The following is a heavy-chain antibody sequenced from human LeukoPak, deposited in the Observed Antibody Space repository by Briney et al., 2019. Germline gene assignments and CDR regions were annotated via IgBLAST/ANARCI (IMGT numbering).Heavy chain of an antibody. D-gene: IGHD5-12*01. Sequence: ASVKVSCKASGYTFTSYDINWVRQATGQGLEWMGWMNPNSGNTGYAQKFQGRVTMTRNTSINTAYMELSSLRSEDTAVYYCARDDTTSGYYEFGYWGQGTLVTVSS. J-gene: IGHJ4*02. V-gene: IGHV1-8*01. CDR2: MNPNSGNT. CDR1: GYTFTSYD. CDR3: ARDDTTSGYYEFGY.